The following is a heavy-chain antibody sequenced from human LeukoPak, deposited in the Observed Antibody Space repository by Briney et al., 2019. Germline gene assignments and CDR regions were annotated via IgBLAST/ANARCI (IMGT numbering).Heavy chain of an antibody. CDR2: ISSSKSYI. D-gene: IGHD1-26*01. J-gene: IGHJ4*02. CDR1: GFIYSSYS. Sequence: GGPLRLSCAASGFIYSSYSMNWVRQAPGKGLEWVSSISSSKSYIYYADSVKGRLTISRDHSKNTLSLQINTLRAEDTAVYYCANSGRGATPVYFDYWGQGTLVTVSS. CDR3: ANSGRGATPVYFDY. V-gene: IGHV3-21*04.